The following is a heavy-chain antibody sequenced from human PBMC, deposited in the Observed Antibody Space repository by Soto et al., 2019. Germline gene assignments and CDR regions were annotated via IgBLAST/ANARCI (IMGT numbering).Heavy chain of an antibody. D-gene: IGHD2-21*01. CDR2: ISYDGSSQ. J-gene: IGHJ4*02. Sequence: QVQLVESGGGVVQPGRSPRLSCAASGFTFSSDGMHWVRQAPGKGLEWVAVISYDGSSQYYAVSVQGRFAISRDNSKNTLYLQMNSLRPEDTALYYCAKANAHIPFDSWGQGTLVTVSS. CDR3: AKANAHIPFDS. V-gene: IGHV3-30*18. CDR1: GFTFSSDG.